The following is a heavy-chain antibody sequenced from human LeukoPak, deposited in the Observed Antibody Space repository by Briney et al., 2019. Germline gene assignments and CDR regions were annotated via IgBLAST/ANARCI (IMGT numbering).Heavy chain of an antibody. CDR2: IDNRGST. V-gene: IGHV4-34*01. D-gene: IGHD3-10*01. CDR1: GGSFNFYF. CDR3: ARDSDSGFQ. J-gene: IGHJ1*01. Sequence: PPETLSLTCTVSGGSFNFYFWHWIRQPPGKGLEWIGEIDNRGSTSYTPSLRGRVIVSVDTSRNDVSLKLTSVTAADTAVYYCARDSDSGFQWGQGTLVTVSS.